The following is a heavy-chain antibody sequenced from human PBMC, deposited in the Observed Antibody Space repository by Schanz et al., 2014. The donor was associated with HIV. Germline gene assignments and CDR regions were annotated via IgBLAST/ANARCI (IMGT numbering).Heavy chain of an antibody. D-gene: IGHD2-21*02. V-gene: IGHV1-69*06. Sequence: QVQLVQSGAEVKKPGSSVKVSCKASGGTFSSDAFIWVRQAPGQGLEWMGGIIPIFGTANYAPKFQGRVTITADKSTSTVYMDLSSLRSEDTAVYYCARTYTGDWSTGADWGQGTLVTVSS. J-gene: IGHJ4*02. CDR1: GGTFSSDA. CDR3: ARTYTGDWSTGAD. CDR2: IIPIFGTA.